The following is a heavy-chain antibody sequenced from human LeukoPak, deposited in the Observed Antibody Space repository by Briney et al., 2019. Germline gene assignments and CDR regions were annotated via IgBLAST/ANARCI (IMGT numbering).Heavy chain of an antibody. CDR1: GGSFSGYY. CDR3: ARDGFTMIVGDASDS. V-gene: IGHV4-34*01. D-gene: IGHD3-22*01. J-gene: IGHJ3*02. CDR2: INHSGST. Sequence: SETLSLTCAVYGGSFSGYYWSWIRQPPGKGLEWIGEINHSGSTNYNPSLKSRVTISVDTSKNQFSLKLSSVTAADTAVYYCARDGFTMIVGDASDSWGQGTMVTVSS.